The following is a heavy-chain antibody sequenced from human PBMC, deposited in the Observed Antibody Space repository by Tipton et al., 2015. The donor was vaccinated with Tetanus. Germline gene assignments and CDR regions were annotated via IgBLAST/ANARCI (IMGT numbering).Heavy chain of an antibody. CDR1: GFTVTSTY. CDR3: AKEALGVLNL. V-gene: IGHV3-23*04. J-gene: IGHJ6*04. Sequence: QLVQSGGGLIQPGGSLRLSCAASGFTVTSTYMAWVRQTPGNGLEWVAAISGSRLTPYYADSVKGRFTISRDNSKNTLSLQLNSLRADDTAIYYCAKEALGVLNLWGNGTTVIVSS. CDR2: ISGSRLTP. D-gene: IGHD1-14*01.